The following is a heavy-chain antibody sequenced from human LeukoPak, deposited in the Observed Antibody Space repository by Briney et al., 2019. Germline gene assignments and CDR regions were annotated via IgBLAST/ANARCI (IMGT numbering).Heavy chain of an antibody. CDR1: GYTFTNYY. Sequence: ASVKVSCKASGYTFTNYYMHWVRQAPGQGLEWMGIINPSGGSTSYAQKFQGRVTMTRDTSTSTVYMELSRLRSDDTAVYYCARATWYGGNPSGAFDIWGQGTMVTVSS. V-gene: IGHV1-46*01. D-gene: IGHD4/OR15-4a*01. CDR3: ARATWYGGNPSGAFDI. J-gene: IGHJ3*02. CDR2: INPSGGST.